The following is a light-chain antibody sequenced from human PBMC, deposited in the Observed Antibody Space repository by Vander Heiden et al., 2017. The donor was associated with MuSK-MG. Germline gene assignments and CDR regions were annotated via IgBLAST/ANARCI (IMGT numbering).Light chain of an antibody. CDR3: LQSKQLPLT. J-gene: IGKJ4*01. CDR2: AAS. Sequence: VRTHTPLSLSVTHGQPASTACKSSQSLLHSDERTYLYWYLQKPGQPPQLLIYAASTRHTGVAARFSGSGSGTDFTLTLSRVEAEDVGIYYCLQSKQLPLTFGGGTKVEIK. CDR1: QSLLHSDERTY. V-gene: IGKV2D-29*01.